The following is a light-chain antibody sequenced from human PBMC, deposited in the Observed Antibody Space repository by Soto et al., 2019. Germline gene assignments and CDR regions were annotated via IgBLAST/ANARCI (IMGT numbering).Light chain of an antibody. Sequence: SYELTQPPSVSVAPGQTARITCGGDNIGSKSVHWYQQMPGQAPVLVVYDDTDRPSGIPERFSGSSSENTATLTISRVEAGDEADFYCQVWDNYNDHWVFGGGTKLTVL. J-gene: IGLJ3*02. CDR3: QVWDNYNDHWV. CDR2: DDT. V-gene: IGLV3-21*02. CDR1: NIGSKS.